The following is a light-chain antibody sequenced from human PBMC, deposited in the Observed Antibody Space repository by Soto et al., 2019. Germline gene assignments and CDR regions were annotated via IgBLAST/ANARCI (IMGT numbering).Light chain of an antibody. J-gene: IGKJ1*01. CDR3: QQYGGSPRT. V-gene: IGKV3-15*01. Sequence: EIAMTQCAATLSVSPGERATLSCRASQSVSSDLAWYHQKPGQAPRLLIYGASTRATGIPARFSGSGSGTEFTLTITRLEPEDFAVYYCQQYGGSPRTFGQGTKVDIK. CDR1: QSVSSD. CDR2: GAS.